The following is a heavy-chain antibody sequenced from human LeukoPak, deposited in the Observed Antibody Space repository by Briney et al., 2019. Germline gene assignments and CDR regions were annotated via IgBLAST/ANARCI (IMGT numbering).Heavy chain of an antibody. CDR1: GYTFTGYY. D-gene: IGHD2-15*01. CDR2: INPNSGGT. J-gene: IGHJ3*02. Sequence: GASVKVSCKASGYTFTGYYMHWVRQAPGQGLEWMGWINPNSGGTNYAQKFQGRVTMTRDTSISTAYMELSRLRSDDTAVYYCARAWVVVAATGDDAFDIWSQGTMVTVSS. V-gene: IGHV1-2*02. CDR3: ARAWVVVAATGDDAFDI.